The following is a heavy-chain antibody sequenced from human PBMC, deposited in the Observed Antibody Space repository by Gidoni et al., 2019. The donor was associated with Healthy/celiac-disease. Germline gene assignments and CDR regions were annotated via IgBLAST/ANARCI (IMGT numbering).Heavy chain of an antibody. CDR3: ARKGGAPYWFDP. CDR1: GGTCSSYA. V-gene: IGHV1-69*06. Sequence: QVQLVQSGAEVKKPGSSVKVSCKASGGTCSSYAIGWVRQAPGQGIEWMGGIIPIFGTANYAQKFQGRVTITADKSTSTAYMELSSLRSEDTAVYYCARKGGAPYWFDPWGQGTLVTVSS. D-gene: IGHD1-26*01. CDR2: IIPIFGTA. J-gene: IGHJ5*02.